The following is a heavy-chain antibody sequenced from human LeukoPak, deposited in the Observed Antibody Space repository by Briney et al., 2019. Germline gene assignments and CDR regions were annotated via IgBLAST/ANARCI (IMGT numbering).Heavy chain of an antibody. CDR2: INPSGGST. CDR1: GDTFTHYI. CDR3: ARVIGYYYDSSGYSHPYAFDI. J-gene: IGHJ3*02. V-gene: IGHV1-46*01. Sequence: GASVKVSCKASGDTFTHYIINWVRQAPGQGLEWMGIINPSGGSTNYAQKFQGRVTMTRDMSTSTVYMELSSLRSEDTAVYYCARVIGYYYDSSGYSHPYAFDIWGQGTMVTVSS. D-gene: IGHD3-22*01.